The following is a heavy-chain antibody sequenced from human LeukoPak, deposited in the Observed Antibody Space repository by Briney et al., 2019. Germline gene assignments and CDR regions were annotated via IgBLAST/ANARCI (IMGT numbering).Heavy chain of an antibody. CDR1: GFTFSSYS. D-gene: IGHD6-6*01. Sequence: PGGSLRLSCAASGFTFSSYSMNWVRQAPGKGLEWVSSISSSSSYIYYADSVKGRFTISGDNAKNSLYLQMNSLRAEDTAVYYCARVIEAGSSYRISGGLYYGMDVWGQGTTVTVSS. V-gene: IGHV3-21*01. CDR3: ARVIEAGSSYRISGGLYYGMDV. CDR2: ISSSSSYI. J-gene: IGHJ6*02.